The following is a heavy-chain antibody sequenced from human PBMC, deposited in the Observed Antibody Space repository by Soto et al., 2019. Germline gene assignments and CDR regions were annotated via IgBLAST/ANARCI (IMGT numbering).Heavy chain of an antibody. CDR3: AKDILLTLGSWFDP. CDR1: GFTFSSYG. D-gene: IGHD1-26*01. CDR2: ISYDGSNK. V-gene: IGHV3-30*18. Sequence: GGSLRLSCAASGFTFSSYGMHWVRQAPGKGLEWVAVISYDGSNKYYADSVKGRFTISRDNSKNTLYLQMNSLRAEDTAVYYCAKDILLTLGSWFDPWGQGTLVTVSS. J-gene: IGHJ5*02.